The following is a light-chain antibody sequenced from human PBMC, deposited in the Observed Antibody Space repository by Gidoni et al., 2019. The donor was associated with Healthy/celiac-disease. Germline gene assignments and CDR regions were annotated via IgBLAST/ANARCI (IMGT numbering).Light chain of an antibody. J-gene: IGKJ4*01. CDR1: QGIRND. CDR2: AAS. CDR3: LQDYNYPLT. V-gene: IGKV1-6*01. Sequence: AIQMTESPSSPSASVGDRVTITCRASQGIRNDLGWYQQKPGKAPKLLIYAASSLQSGVPSRFSGSGSGTDFTLTISSLQPEDFATYYCLQDYNYPLTFGGGTKVEIK.